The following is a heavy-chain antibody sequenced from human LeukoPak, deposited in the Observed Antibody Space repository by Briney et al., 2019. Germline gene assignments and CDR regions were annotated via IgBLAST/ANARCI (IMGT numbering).Heavy chain of an antibody. CDR2: IDPSDSYT. CDR1: GYKFTNHW. CDR3: ARQVVCGSHCPRLLDY. D-gene: IGHD2-21*02. Sequence: NHGESLMISCKASGYKFTNHWISWVRQMPGKGLEWMGRIDPSDSYTNYSPSFQGHVTISTDKSINTAYLQWSSLKASDSAMYYCARQVVCGSHCPRLLDYWRQGTLVTVST. V-gene: IGHV5-10-1*01. J-gene: IGHJ4*02.